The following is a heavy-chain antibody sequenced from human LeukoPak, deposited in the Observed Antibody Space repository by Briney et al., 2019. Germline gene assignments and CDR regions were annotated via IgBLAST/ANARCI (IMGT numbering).Heavy chain of an antibody. CDR2: IYTSGST. D-gene: IGHD2-15*01. V-gene: IGHV4-4*07. CDR1: GGSISSYY. Sequence: PSETLSLTCTVSGGSISSYYWSCIRQPAGKGLEWIGRIYTSGSTNYNPSLNSRVTISVDTSKNQFSLKLTSVTAADTAVYYCARDIVVADNDWFDPWGQGILATVSS. CDR3: ARDIVVADNDWFDP. J-gene: IGHJ5*02.